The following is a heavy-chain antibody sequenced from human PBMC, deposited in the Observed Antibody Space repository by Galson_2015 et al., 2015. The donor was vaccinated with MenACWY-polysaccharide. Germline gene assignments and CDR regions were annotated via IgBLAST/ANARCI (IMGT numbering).Heavy chain of an antibody. J-gene: IGHJ3*02. CDR1: GFSFGSYG. V-gene: IGHV3-30*03. CDR2: ISYDGRSQ. D-gene: IGHD6-25*01. Sequence: SLRLSCAASGFSFGSYGMHWVRQAPGKGLEWVAVISYDGRSQEYADSVKGRFTISRDSSKNTLYLQMDSLRPEDTAMYYCARDPGNSIPAWGAFDIWGQGTMVTVSS. CDR3: ARDPGNSIPAWGAFDI.